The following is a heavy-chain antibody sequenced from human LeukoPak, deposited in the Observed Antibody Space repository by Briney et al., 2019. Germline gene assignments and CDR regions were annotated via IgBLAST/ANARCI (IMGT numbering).Heavy chain of an antibody. CDR2: ISAYNGNT. Sequence: ASVKVSCKASGYTFTSYGISWVRQAPGQGLERMGWISAYNGNTNYAQKLQGRVTMTTDTSTSTAYLELRSLRSDDTAVYYCARDRGWELRGVAFDIRGQGTMVTVSS. V-gene: IGHV1-18*01. D-gene: IGHD1-26*01. J-gene: IGHJ3*02. CDR1: GYTFTSYG. CDR3: ARDRGWELRGVAFDI.